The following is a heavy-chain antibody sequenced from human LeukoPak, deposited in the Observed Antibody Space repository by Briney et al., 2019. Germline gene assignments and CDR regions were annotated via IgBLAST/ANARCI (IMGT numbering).Heavy chain of an antibody. CDR2: ISWNSGSI. V-gene: IGHV3-9*01. Sequence: GGSLRLSCAASGFTFDDYAMHWVRQAPGKGLEWVSGISWNSGSIGYADSVKGRFTISRDNSKNTLYLQMNSLRAEDTAVYYCANREGGYTYDPFDYWGQGTLVTVSS. CDR1: GFTFDDYA. J-gene: IGHJ4*02. CDR3: ANREGGYTYDPFDY. D-gene: IGHD5-18*01.